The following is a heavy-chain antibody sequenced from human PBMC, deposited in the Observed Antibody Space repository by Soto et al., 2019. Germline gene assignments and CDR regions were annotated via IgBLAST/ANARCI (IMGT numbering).Heavy chain of an antibody. CDR2: IFYTGSK. CDR1: GGSINDGSYH. CDR3: ARLDYGVSAFDL. D-gene: IGHD4-17*01. V-gene: IGHV4-31*03. J-gene: IGHJ4*02. Sequence: SETLSLTCTVSGGSINDGSYHWSWLRQHPGKGLEFIGYIFYTGSKYHNPSLETRVTMSADTSNNEVSLRLHSLTAADTAVYYCARLDYGVSAFDLWGRGTLVTVSS.